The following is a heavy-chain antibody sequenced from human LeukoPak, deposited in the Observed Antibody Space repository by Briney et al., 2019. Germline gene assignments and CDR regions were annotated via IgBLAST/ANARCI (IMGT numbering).Heavy chain of an antibody. Sequence: KPSVTLSLICTVSADSISSNTYYWGWIRQPPGKGLEWIGSIYYSGRTYYNPSLESRVTISVDTSKNQFSLKLSSVTAADTAVYYCARHTGGWSPFDYWGQGTLVTVSS. D-gene: IGHD6-19*01. CDR1: ADSISSNTYY. J-gene: IGHJ4*02. V-gene: IGHV4-39*01. CDR3: ARHTGGWSPFDY. CDR2: IYYSGRT.